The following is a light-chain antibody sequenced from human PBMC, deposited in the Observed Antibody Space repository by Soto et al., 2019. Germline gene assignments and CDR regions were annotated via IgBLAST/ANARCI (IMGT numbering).Light chain of an antibody. CDR3: SSYTSSSTWV. J-gene: IGLJ3*02. Sequence: QSALTQPASVSGSPGQSITICCTGTSSDVGGYNYVSWYQQHPGKAPKLMIYEVSNRPSGVSNRFSGSKSCNTASLTISGLQAEDEADYYCSSYTSSSTWVFGGGTKLTVL. CDR1: SSDVGGYNY. V-gene: IGLV2-14*01. CDR2: EVS.